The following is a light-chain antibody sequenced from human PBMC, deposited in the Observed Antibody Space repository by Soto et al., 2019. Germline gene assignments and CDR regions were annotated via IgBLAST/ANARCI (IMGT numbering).Light chain of an antibody. CDR3: QQYNNWPPLT. Sequence: IVMTQSPATLSVYPGERATLSCRASQTISANLAWYQQRPGQAPRLLIYGASTRATGIPARFSGSGSGTEFTLTISSLHSEDFAVYYCQQYNNWPPLTFGGGTKVDIK. V-gene: IGKV3-15*01. CDR2: GAS. CDR1: QTISAN. J-gene: IGKJ4*01.